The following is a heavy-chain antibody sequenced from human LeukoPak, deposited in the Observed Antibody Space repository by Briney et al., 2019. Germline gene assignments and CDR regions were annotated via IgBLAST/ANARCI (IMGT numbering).Heavy chain of an antibody. V-gene: IGHV4-30-4*01. CDR1: GGSISSGDYY. CDR2: IYYSGST. J-gene: IGHJ4*02. Sequence: MSSQTLSLTCTVSGGSISSGDYYWSWIRQPPGKGLEWIGYIYYSGSTYYNPSLKSRVTISVDTSKSQFSLKLSSVTAADTAVYYCNHHGVGARHFDYWGQGTLVTVSS. CDR3: NHHGVGARHFDY. D-gene: IGHD1-26*01.